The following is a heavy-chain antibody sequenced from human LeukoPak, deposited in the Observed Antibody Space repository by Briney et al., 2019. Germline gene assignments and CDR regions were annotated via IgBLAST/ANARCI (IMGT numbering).Heavy chain of an antibody. J-gene: IGHJ5*02. Sequence: ASVKVSCKASGYTFTSYGISWVRQAPGQGLEWMGWISAYNGNTNYAQKLQGRVTMTTDTSTSTAYMELRSLRSDDTAVYYCARRGSPFYTNGITGTNWFDPWGQGTLVTVSS. D-gene: IGHD1-20*01. CDR1: GYTFTSYG. V-gene: IGHV1-18*01. CDR3: ARRGSPFYTNGITGTNWFDP. CDR2: ISAYNGNT.